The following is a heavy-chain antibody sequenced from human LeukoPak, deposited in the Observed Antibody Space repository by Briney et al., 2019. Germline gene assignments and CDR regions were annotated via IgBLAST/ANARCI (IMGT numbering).Heavy chain of an antibody. CDR1: GVSISSGSNY. D-gene: IGHD6-13*01. CDR2: IYSSGST. Sequence: SETLSLTCSVSGVSISSGSNYWGWIRQPPGKTLEWIGSIYSSGSTYYNPSLKSRVTISVDKSKNQFSLKLSSVTAADTAVYYCARDGDSSPLDYWGQGTLVTVSS. V-gene: IGHV4-39*07. J-gene: IGHJ4*02. CDR3: ARDGDSSPLDY.